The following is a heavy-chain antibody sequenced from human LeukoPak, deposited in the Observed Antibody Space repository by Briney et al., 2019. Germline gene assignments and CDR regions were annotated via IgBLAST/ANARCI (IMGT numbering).Heavy chain of an antibody. CDR1: GFTFDDYG. CDR2: INWNGGST. D-gene: IGHD3-10*01. CDR3: ARARMRSGSYYRLDYYYGMDV. J-gene: IGHJ6*02. V-gene: IGHV3-20*01. Sequence: GGSLRLSSAASGFTFDDYGMSWVRQAPGKGLEWVSGINWNGGSTGYADSAKGRFTISRDNAKNSLYLQMNSLRAEDTALYHCARARMRSGSYYRLDYYYGMDVWGQGTTVTVSS.